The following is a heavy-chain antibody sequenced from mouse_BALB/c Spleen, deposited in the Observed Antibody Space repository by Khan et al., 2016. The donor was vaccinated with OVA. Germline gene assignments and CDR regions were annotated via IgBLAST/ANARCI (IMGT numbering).Heavy chain of an antibody. CDR1: GYSITSDYA. CDR2: ISYSGST. V-gene: IGHV3-2*02. D-gene: IGHD2-9*01. CDR3: ARAYDGYYFDY. J-gene: IGHJ2*01. Sequence: EVQLVESGPGLVKPSQSLSLTCTVTGYSITSDYAWNWIRQFPGNKLVWMGYISYSGSTSYNPSLQSRISITRDTSKNQFFLQLNSLTTEDTATYYCARAYDGYYFDYWGQGTTLTVSS.